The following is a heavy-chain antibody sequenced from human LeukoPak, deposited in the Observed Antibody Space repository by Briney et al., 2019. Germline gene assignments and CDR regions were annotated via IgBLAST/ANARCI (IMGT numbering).Heavy chain of an antibody. CDR1: GFTFSSYG. D-gene: IGHD6-6*01. V-gene: IGHV3-30*02. J-gene: IGHJ4*02. CDR3: AKDLYSSSGRLFDY. Sequence: QPGGSLRLSCAASGFTFSSYGMHWVRQAPGKGLEWVSFIWYDGSNKYYADSVKGRFTISRDNSKNTLYLQMNSLRAEDRAVYYCAKDLYSSSGRLFDYWGQGTLVTVSS. CDR2: IWYDGSNK.